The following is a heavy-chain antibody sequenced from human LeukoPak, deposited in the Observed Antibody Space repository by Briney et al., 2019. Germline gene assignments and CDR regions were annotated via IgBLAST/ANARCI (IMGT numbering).Heavy chain of an antibody. CDR1: GYTFTSYG. V-gene: IGHV1-18*01. Sequence: ASVKVSCKASGYTFTSYGISWVRQAPGQGPEWMGWISAYNGNTNHAQKLQGRVTMTTDTSTSTAYMELRSLRSDDTAVYYCARIPPSPDYYDSSGYYYLGWWAFDYWGQGTLVTVSS. J-gene: IGHJ4*02. CDR3: ARIPPSPDYYDSSGYYYLGWWAFDY. D-gene: IGHD3-22*01. CDR2: ISAYNGNT.